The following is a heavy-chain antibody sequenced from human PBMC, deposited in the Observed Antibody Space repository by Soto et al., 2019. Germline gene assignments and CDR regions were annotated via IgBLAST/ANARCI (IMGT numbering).Heavy chain of an antibody. J-gene: IGHJ5*02. CDR1: GFTFTTYS. CDR3: ARGGYCSSTSCRRGWIDP. D-gene: IGHD2-2*01. Sequence: EVQLVESGGGLVQPGGSLRLSCAASGFTFTTYSMNWVRQAPGKGLEWVSYISSSSTIYYADSVKGRFTISRDNAKNSLNLQMNSLRDEDTAVYYCARGGYCSSTSCRRGWIDPWGQGTLVTVSS. CDR2: ISSSSTI. V-gene: IGHV3-48*02.